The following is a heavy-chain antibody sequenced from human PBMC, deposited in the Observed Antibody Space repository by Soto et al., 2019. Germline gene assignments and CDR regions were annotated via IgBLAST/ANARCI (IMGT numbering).Heavy chain of an antibody. Sequence: QVQLQESGPGLVKPSQTLSLTCTVSGGSISSGDYYWSWIRQPPGKGLEWIGYIYYSGSTYYNPSPKRRLTIPVAPSKTQFSLKLSSVTAADTAVYYCASGPTYLLGMPLAPDYWGQGTLVTVSS. J-gene: IGHJ4*02. CDR2: IYYSGST. CDR1: GGSISSGDYY. D-gene: IGHD3-3*02. V-gene: IGHV4-30-4*01. CDR3: ASGPTYLLGMPLAPDY.